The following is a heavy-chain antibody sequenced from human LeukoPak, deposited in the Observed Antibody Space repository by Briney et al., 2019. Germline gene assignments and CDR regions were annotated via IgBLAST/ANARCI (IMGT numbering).Heavy chain of an antibody. CDR2: ISDSSGIT. Sequence: GGSLRLSCAASGFTFSSYGMNWVRQAPGKGLEWVSYISDSSGITYYADSVKGRFTISRDNSKNSLSLQMNSLRDEDTAVYFCGEVNRGGYGMDVWGQGTTVTVSS. CDR1: GFTFSSYG. CDR3: GEVNRGGYGMDV. D-gene: IGHD3-10*01. V-gene: IGHV3-48*02. J-gene: IGHJ6*02.